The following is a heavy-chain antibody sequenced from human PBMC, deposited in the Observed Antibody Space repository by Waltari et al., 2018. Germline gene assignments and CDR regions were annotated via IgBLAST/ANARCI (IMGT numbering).Heavy chain of an antibody. J-gene: IGHJ4*02. V-gene: IGHV1-8*01. CDR1: GYTFTSYD. D-gene: IGHD2-15*01. CDR2: MNPNSGNT. CDR3: AREMEGVWSSGGRPDC. Sequence: QVQLVQSGAEVKKPGASVKVSCKASGYTFTSYDINWVRQATGQGLEWMGWMNPNSGNTGYAQKFQGRVTMTRNTSISTAYMELSSVTAADTAVYYCAREMEGVWSSGGRPDCWGQGTLVIVSS.